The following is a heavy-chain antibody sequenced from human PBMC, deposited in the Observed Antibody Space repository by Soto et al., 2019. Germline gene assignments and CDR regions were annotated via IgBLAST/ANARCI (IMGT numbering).Heavy chain of an antibody. V-gene: IGHV3-15*07. J-gene: IGHJ6*02. CDR2: IKSKTDGGTT. Sequence: PGGSLRLSCAASGFTFSNAWMNWVRQAPGKGLEWVGRIKSKTDGGTTDYAAPVKGRFTISRDDSKNTLYLQMNSLKTEDTAVYYCTTATVPDVYYYYGMDVWGQGTTVTVSS. CDR1: GFTFSNAW. D-gene: IGHD4-17*01. CDR3: TTATVPDVYYYYGMDV.